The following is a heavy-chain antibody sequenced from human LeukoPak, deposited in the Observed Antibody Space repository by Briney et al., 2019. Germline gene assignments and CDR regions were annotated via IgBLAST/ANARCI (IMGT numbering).Heavy chain of an antibody. D-gene: IGHD1-26*01. J-gene: IGHJ4*02. Sequence: PSETLSLTCTVSGGSISSYYWSWIRQPPGKGLEWIGYIYYSGSTYYNPSLKSRVTISVDTSKNQFSLKLSSVTAADTAVYYCARLVEWELLHEYYFDYWGQGTLVTVSS. V-gene: IGHV4-59*08. CDR2: IYYSGST. CDR3: ARLVEWELLHEYYFDY. CDR1: GGSISSYY.